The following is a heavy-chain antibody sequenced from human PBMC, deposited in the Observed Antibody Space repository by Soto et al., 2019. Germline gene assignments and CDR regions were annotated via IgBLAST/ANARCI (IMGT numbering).Heavy chain of an antibody. CDR2: ISNSGSTK. CDR1: GFTFSDYY. Sequence: GGSLRLSCAASGFTFSDYYMSWIRQAPGKGLEWVSYISNSGSTKFYADSVTGRFTISRDNAKNSLHLQMNSLRADDTAVYYCTRPGDGFDYWGQGTLVTVSS. CDR3: TRPGDGFDY. V-gene: IGHV3-11*04. D-gene: IGHD3-10*01. J-gene: IGHJ4*02.